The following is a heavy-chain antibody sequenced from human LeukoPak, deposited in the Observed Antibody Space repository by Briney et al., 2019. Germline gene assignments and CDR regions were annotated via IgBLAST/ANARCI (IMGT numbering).Heavy chain of an antibody. D-gene: IGHD1-14*01. V-gene: IGHV3-23*01. J-gene: IGHJ4*02. CDR2: ISDSGTTT. CDR3: AKESQATTSFDY. CDR1: RFTFSAHA. Sequence: GGSLRLSCAASRFTFSAHAMSWLPHAPGKGLEWVSAISDSGTTTHYADSVKGRFTISRDNSKNTLSLQMNSLRVDDTALYYCAKESQATTSFDYWGQGSLVTVSS.